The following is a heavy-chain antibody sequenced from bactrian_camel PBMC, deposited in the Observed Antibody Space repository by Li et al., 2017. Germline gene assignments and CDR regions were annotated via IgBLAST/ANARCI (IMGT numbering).Heavy chain of an antibody. V-gene: IGHV3S53*01. CDR1: GTTVSGFC. CDR3: AAAPVANDCYSVTWSPDTSFGY. Sequence: HVQLVESGGGSVQTGGSLRLSCAASGTTVSGFCMGWFRQAPGKEREGVASIDSDGTITYADFAKGRFILSQDNAKNTLALQINSLKPEDTAMYYCAAAPVANDCYSVTWSPDTSFGYWGQGTQVTVS. CDR2: IDSDGTI. D-gene: IGHD3*01. J-gene: IGHJ6*01.